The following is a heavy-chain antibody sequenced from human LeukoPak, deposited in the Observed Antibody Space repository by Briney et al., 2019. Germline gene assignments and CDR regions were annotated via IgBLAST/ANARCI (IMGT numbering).Heavy chain of an antibody. D-gene: IGHD3-10*01. Sequence: PSETLSLSCSVSGGSISTYYWSWIRQPAGKGLEWIGRIYTTGGTNYNPSLKSRVTMSVDTSKNQFSLKLTSVTAADTAVYYCARDPPPYGSGSLLTDWGQGTLVTVSS. CDR1: GGSISTYY. CDR2: IYTTGGT. V-gene: IGHV4-4*07. CDR3: ARDPPPYGSGSLLTD. J-gene: IGHJ4*02.